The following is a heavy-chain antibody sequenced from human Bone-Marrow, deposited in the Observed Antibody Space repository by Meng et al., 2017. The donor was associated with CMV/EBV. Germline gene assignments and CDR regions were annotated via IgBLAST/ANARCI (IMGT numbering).Heavy chain of an antibody. CDR1: GFTFDDYA. CDR3: AREDTELTVSKLGRMDV. Sequence: GGSLRLSCAASGFTFDDYAMHWVRQAPGKGLEWVSGISWNSGSIGYAGSVKGRFTISRDNAKNSLYLQMNSLRAEDTAVYYCAREDTELTVSKLGRMDVWGQGTMVTVSS. J-gene: IGHJ6*02. V-gene: IGHV3-9*01. CDR2: ISWNSGSI. D-gene: IGHD4-11*01.